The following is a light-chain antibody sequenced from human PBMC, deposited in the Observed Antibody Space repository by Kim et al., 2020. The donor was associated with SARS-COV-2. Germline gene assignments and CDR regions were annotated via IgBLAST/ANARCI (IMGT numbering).Light chain of an antibody. CDR3: QQYSVWPWT. CDR1: QQIYNY. CDR2: AAS. V-gene: IGKV3-15*01. Sequence: MSPREGATLSCRASQQIYNYLAWYQKKPDPPPRLLISAASARATGLPARFSGSVSGTEFTLTISSLQSEDFGVYYCQQYSVWPWTFGQGTKVDIK. J-gene: IGKJ1*01.